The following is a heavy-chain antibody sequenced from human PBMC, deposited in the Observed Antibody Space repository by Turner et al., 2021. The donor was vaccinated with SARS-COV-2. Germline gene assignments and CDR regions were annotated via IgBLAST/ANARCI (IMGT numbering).Heavy chain of an antibody. CDR1: GFPFISYS. CDR2: ITGSSGYI. V-gene: IGHV3-21*01. D-gene: IGHD6-19*01. Sequence: EVQLVESGGGLVKPGGSLRLPCPPPGFPFISYSMNWVRQAPGKGLEWVSSITGSSGYIYYADSVKGRFTISRDNAKTSLYLQMNSLRAEDTAVYYCARVFPTDSSVWYRYYYYYGMDVWGQGTTVTVSS. J-gene: IGHJ6*02. CDR3: ARVFPTDSSVWYRYYYYYGMDV.